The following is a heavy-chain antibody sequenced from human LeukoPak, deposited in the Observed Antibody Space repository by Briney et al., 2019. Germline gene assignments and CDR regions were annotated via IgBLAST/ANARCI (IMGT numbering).Heavy chain of an antibody. Sequence: QPGGSLRLSCAASGFTFSSYEMNWVRQAPGKGLEWVSYISSSGSTIYYADSVKGRFTISRGNAKNSLYLQMNSLRAEDTAVYYCARTPGIAAAEPPEYYFDYWGQGTLVTVSS. CDR2: ISSSGSTI. CDR3: ARTPGIAAAEPPEYYFDY. V-gene: IGHV3-48*03. D-gene: IGHD6-13*01. CDR1: GFTFSSYE. J-gene: IGHJ4*02.